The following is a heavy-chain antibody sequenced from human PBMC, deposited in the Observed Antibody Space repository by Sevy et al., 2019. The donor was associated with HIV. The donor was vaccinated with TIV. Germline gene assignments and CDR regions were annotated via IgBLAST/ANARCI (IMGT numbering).Heavy chain of an antibody. Sequence: GGSLRLSCAASGFTFSSYSMNWVRQAPGKGLEWVSSISSSSSYIYYADSVKGRFTISRDNAKNSLYLQMNSLRSEDTAVYYCARVGDDCSSTSCPMVYWGQGTLVTVSS. J-gene: IGHJ4*02. CDR1: GFTFSSYS. CDR2: ISSSSSYI. V-gene: IGHV3-21*04. CDR3: ARVGDDCSSTSCPMVY. D-gene: IGHD2-2*01.